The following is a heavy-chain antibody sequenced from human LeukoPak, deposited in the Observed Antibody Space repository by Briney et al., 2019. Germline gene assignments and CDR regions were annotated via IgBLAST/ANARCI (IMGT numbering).Heavy chain of an antibody. V-gene: IGHV4-59*08. J-gene: IGHJ4*02. CDR1: GGSISIYY. D-gene: IGHD3-16*02. Sequence: KPSETLSLTCTVSGGSISIYYWRCTRQPPGKGRECSRYIYYSVSTNYNPSLKSRVTISVDTSNNQCSLKLSSVPAEETAVYYCESNIDYVWGSYRYTESYFDFWGQGTLVTVSS. CDR3: ESNIDYVWGSYRYTESYFDF. CDR2: IYYSVST.